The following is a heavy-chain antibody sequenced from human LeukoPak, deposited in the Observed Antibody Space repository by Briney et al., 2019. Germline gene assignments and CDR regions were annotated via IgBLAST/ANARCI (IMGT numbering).Heavy chain of an antibody. J-gene: IGHJ4*02. Sequence: ASVKVSCKVSGHSLTQLSMHWVRQGSGRGLEWMGGFDPVDGGTIYAQKLQGRVTMTEDTSTDTAYMELSSLGSDDTAVYYCAILLEDFAFSTGSAKDYWGQGTLVTVSS. CDR1: GHSLTQLS. V-gene: IGHV1-24*01. CDR2: FDPVDGGT. D-gene: IGHD3-3*01. CDR3: AILLEDFAFSTGSAKDY.